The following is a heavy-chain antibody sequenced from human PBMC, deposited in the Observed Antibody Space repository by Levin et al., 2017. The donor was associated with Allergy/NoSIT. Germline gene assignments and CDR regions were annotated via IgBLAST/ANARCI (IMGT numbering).Heavy chain of an antibody. CDR1: GFTFSTYW. Sequence: HSGGSLRLSCAASGFTFSTYWMSWVRQAPGKGLEWVANINQDGSERYYVDSVRGRFTISRDNAKNSLFLQMNSLRAEDTAVYYCVGGGLTFDYWGQGTLVTVSS. CDR3: VGGGLTFDY. D-gene: IGHD3-16*01. J-gene: IGHJ4*02. CDR2: INQDGSER. V-gene: IGHV3-7*01.